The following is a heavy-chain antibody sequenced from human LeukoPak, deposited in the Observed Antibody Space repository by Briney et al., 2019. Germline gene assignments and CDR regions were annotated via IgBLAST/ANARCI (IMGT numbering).Heavy chain of an antibody. J-gene: IGHJ5*02. CDR1: GFTFNRYA. CDR2: ISDSGGST. Sequence: GGSLRLSCAASGFTFNRYAMSWVRRAPGKGLEWVSAISDSGGSTYYTDSVKGRFTISRDNFKNTLYRQTNSLRAEDTAVYYCAKQDPSSSGWYPWGQGTLVTVSS. D-gene: IGHD6-19*01. CDR3: AKQDPSSSGWYP. V-gene: IGHV3-23*01.